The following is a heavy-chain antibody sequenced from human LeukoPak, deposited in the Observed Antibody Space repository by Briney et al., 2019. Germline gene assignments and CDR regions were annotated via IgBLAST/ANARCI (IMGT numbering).Heavy chain of an antibody. CDR1: GGSISSYY. D-gene: IGHD1-1*01. CDR3: ARVGGTNYYYDGMDV. Sequence: SETLSLTCTVSGGSISSYYWSWIRQPPGKGLEWIGYIYDSGSTNYNPSLKSRVTISVDTSKNQFSLKLSSVTAADTAVYYCARVGGTNYYYDGMDVWGQGTTVTVSS. CDR2: IYDSGST. J-gene: IGHJ6*02. V-gene: IGHV4-59*01.